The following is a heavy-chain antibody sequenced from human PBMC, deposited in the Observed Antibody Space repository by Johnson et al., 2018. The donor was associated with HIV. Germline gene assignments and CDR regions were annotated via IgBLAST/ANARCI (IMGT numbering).Heavy chain of an antibody. Sequence: QVQLVESGGGVVRPGGSLRLSCVASGFTFDDYAMSWVRQAPGKGLEWVAVIWYDGSNKYYADSVKGRFTISRDNSKNTLYLQMNSLRAEDTAVYYCARDRGAFDIWGQGTMVTVSS. CDR1: GFTFDDYA. J-gene: IGHJ3*02. CDR2: IWYDGSNK. V-gene: IGHV3-30*04. CDR3: ARDRGAFDI.